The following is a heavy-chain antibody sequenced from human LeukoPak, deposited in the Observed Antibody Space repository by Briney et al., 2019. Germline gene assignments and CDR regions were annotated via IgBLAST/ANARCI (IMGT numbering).Heavy chain of an antibody. J-gene: IGHJ4*02. CDR3: ARKAPRYQLDKASFDY. Sequence: ASVKVSCKASGYTFTSYDINWVRQAPGQGLEWMGWMNPNSGNTGYAQKFQGRVTMTRNTSISTAYMELSSLRSEDTAVYYCARKAPRYQLDKASFDYWGQGTLVTVSS. V-gene: IGHV1-8*01. CDR1: GYTFTSYD. CDR2: MNPNSGNT. D-gene: IGHD2-2*01.